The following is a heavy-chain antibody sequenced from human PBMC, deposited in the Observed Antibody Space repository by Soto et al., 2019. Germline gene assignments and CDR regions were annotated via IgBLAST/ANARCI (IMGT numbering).Heavy chain of an antibody. CDR2: IIPILGIA. J-gene: IGHJ4*02. CDR1: GGTFSSYT. V-gene: IGHV1-69*02. CDR3: ARLHQGHYYSDY. Sequence: VQLVQSGAEVKKPGSSVKVSCKASGGTFSSYTISWVRQAPGQGLEWMGRIIPILGIANYAQKFQGRVTITADKSTSTAYMELSSMRSEHPAVYSSARLHQGHYYSDYWGLATLVTVSS.